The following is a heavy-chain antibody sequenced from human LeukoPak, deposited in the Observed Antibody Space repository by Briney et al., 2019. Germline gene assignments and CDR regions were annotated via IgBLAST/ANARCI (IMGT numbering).Heavy chain of an antibody. CDR2: ISSSGNTI. CDR3: ARAKLYYYDSSGYYSGFDH. V-gene: IGHV3-48*03. J-gene: IGHJ4*02. D-gene: IGHD3-22*01. CDR1: GFTFSSYE. Sequence: PGGSLRLSCAASGFTFSSYEMNWVRQAPGKGLEWVSYISSSGNTIYYADSVKGRFTISRDNAKNSLYLQMNSLRAEDTAVYYCARAKLYYYDSSGYYSGFDHWGQGTLVTVSS.